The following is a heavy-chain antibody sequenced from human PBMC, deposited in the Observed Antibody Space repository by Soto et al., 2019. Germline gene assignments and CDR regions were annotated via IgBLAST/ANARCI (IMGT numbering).Heavy chain of an antibody. CDR3: ARCREMVATFSKYYALDV. Sequence: SETLSLTCAVYGGSFSAYYWSWIRQPPGKGLEWIGEINHSGSINYNPSLKSRVRIPVDTSKNQCSLKLSSVTAADTAVYSCARCREMVATFSKYYALDVWGPGPTVTVSS. CDR1: GGSFSAYY. J-gene: IGHJ6*02. V-gene: IGHV4-34*01. D-gene: IGHD5-12*01. CDR2: INHSGSI.